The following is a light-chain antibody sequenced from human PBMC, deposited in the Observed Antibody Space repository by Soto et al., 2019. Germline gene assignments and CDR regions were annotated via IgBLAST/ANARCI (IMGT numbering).Light chain of an antibody. CDR2: AAS. J-gene: IGKJ5*01. CDR3: QQSYSAPIT. V-gene: IGKV1-39*01. CDR1: QSISNY. Sequence: DIQMTQSPSSLSASVGDRVTITCRASQSISNYLNWYQQKPGKAPNLLIYAASSLQSGVPSRFSGRGSGTDFTLTISSLQPEDFATYFCQQSYSAPITFGQGTRLEIK.